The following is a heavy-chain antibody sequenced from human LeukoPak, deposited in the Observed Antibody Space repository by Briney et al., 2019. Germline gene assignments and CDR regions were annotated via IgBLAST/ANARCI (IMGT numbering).Heavy chain of an antibody. CDR1: GGSFSSGQY. J-gene: IGHJ3*02. CDR3: ARERGYYYDSSGDLPAGYDAFDI. CDR2: ISHSGSS. Sequence: SETLSLTCAVFGGSFSSGQYWSWIRQPPGKGLEWIGEISHSGSSDYNPSLKSRVTISVDTSKKHFSLKLSSVTAADTAVYYCARERGYYYDSSGDLPAGYDAFDIWGQGTMVTVSS. D-gene: IGHD3-22*01. V-gene: IGHV4-34*01.